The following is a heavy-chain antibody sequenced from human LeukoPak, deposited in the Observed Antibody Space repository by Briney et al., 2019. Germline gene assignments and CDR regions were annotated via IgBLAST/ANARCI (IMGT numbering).Heavy chain of an antibody. CDR2: IYYSGST. CDR3: ARYWGVQLWPHWYFDL. J-gene: IGHJ2*01. CDR1: GGSISSYY. Sequence: PSETLSLTCTVSGGSISSYYWSWFRQTPGKGPEWIGYIYYSGSTKYNPSLKSRVTISVEKSKNQFSLKLNSVSAADTAVYYCARYWGVQLWPHWYFDLWGRGSLVTVSS. D-gene: IGHD5-18*01. V-gene: IGHV4-59*01.